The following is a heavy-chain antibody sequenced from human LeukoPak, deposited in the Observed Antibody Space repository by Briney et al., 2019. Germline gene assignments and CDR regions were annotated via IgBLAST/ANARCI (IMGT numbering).Heavy chain of an antibody. CDR2: IWYDGSNK. V-gene: IGHV3-33*06. D-gene: IGHD2-15*01. J-gene: IGHJ4*02. CDR1: GFTFSSYG. CDR3: AKDGSVLSKH. Sequence: PGRSLRLSCAASGFTFSSYGMHWVRQAPGKGLEWVAVIWYDGSNKYYADSVKGRFTISRDNSKNTLYLQMNSLRAEDTAVYYCAKDGSVLSKHWGQGTLVTVSS.